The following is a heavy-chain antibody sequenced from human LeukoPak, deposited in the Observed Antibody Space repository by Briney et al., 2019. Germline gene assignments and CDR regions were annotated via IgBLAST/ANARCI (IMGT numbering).Heavy chain of an antibody. D-gene: IGHD3-10*01. CDR2: IKQDGSEE. CDR3: ARGPTPSYYYGSGSYYSLDF. J-gene: IGHJ4*02. V-gene: IGHV3-7*01. CDR1: GFTFSGYW. Sequence: GGPLRLSCAASGFTFSGYWMSWVRQTPGKGLEWVANIKQDGSEEYYVGSVKGRFTVSRDNAKSSLFLQMNSLRVEDTAVYYCARGPTPSYYYGSGSYYSLDFWGQGTLVTVSS.